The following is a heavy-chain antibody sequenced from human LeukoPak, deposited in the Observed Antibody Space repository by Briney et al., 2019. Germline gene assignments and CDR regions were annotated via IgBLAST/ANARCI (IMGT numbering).Heavy chain of an antibody. V-gene: IGHV3-23*01. D-gene: IGHD5-12*01. J-gene: IGHJ5*02. CDR3: AKDRVSRYGAYDCGGS. CDR1: GFTFSSYA. Sequence: GGSLTLSCAVSGFTFSSYAMNWVRQAPGAGPEWVSAFSGSGDVTYYADSVKGRFTISRDNSKNTLFLHMNSLRAEDTAIYYCAKDRVSRYGAYDCGGSWGQGTLVTVSS. CDR2: FSGSGDVT.